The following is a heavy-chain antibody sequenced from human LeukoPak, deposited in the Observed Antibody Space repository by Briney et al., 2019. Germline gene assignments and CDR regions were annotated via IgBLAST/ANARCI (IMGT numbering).Heavy chain of an antibody. CDR2: IYYPGTT. CDR1: GGSVSSYY. Sequence: KPSETLSLTCTVSGGSVSSYYWSWIRQTPGKGLEWIGYIYYPGTTNYNPSLKSRVSFSVDTSKNQFSLNLNSVTAADTAIYYCARNQTSYDSWRGSHTGSHQAFDVWGQGKLASVSS. J-gene: IGHJ3*01. CDR3: ARNQTSYDSWRGSHTGSHQAFDV. V-gene: IGHV4-59*02. D-gene: IGHD3-3*01.